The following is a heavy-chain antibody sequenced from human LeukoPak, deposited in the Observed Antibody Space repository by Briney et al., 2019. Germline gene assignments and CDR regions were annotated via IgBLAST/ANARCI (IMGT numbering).Heavy chain of an antibody. D-gene: IGHD3-3*01. J-gene: IGHJ4*02. CDR1: GFTFDNYA. CDR3: AKDKGYDFWSGYAVTTFDY. CDR2: ISWHSGSI. V-gene: IGHV3-9*01. Sequence: HPGGSVRLSCAASGFTFDNYAIHWVRQAPGEGLEWVSGISWHSGSIGYADSVKGRFTISRDNAKNSLYLQMNSLRAEDTALYYCAKDKGYDFWSGYAVTTFDYWGQGTLDTVSS.